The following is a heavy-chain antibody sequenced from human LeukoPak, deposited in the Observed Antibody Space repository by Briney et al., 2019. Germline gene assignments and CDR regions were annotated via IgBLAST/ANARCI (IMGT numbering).Heavy chain of an antibody. D-gene: IGHD6-13*01. CDR3: ARDRREYGDSSSWSPIDY. Sequence: GGSLRLSCAASGFTFSSYAMSWVRQAPGKGLEWVSAISGSGGSTYYADSVKGRFTISRDNSKDTLYLQMNSLRAEDTAVYYCARDRREYGDSSSWSPIDYWGQGTLVTVSS. V-gene: IGHV3-23*01. CDR1: GFTFSSYA. CDR2: ISGSGGST. J-gene: IGHJ4*02.